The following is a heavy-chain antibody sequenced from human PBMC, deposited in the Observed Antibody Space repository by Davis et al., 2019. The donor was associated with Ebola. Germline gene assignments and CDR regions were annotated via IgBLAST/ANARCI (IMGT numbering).Heavy chain of an antibody. CDR2: IYPGDSDT. J-gene: IGHJ5*02. CDR1: GYSFTNYW. V-gene: IGHV5-51*01. Sequence: GGSLRLSCKGSGYSFTNYWIAWVRQMPGKGLEWMGSIYPGDSDTRDSPSFQGQVTISADKSISTAYLQWSSLKASDTAMYYCARQTGGSWTTRFDPWVQGTLVTVSS. D-gene: IGHD2-8*02. CDR3: ARQTGGSWTTRFDP.